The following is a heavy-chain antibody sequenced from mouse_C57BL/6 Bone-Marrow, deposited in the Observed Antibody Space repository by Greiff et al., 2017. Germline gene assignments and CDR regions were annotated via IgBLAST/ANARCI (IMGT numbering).Heavy chain of an antibody. CDR3: IPDYDDPEWCAY. V-gene: IGHV14-4*01. Sequence: EVQLQQSGAELVRPGASVKLSCTASGFNIKDDYMHWVKQRPEQGLEWIGWIDPENGDTEYASKFQGKATIPADTSSNTAYLPLRSLTSEDTPVYYAIPDYDDPEWCAYWGQGTLVTVSA. CDR2: IDPENGDT. D-gene: IGHD1-1*01. J-gene: IGHJ3*01. CDR1: GFNIKDDY.